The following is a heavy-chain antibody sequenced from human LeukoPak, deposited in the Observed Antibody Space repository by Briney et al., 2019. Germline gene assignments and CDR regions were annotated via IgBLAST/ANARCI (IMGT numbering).Heavy chain of an antibody. CDR1: GFTFSSYW. J-gene: IGHJ3*02. CDR3: ASLDYYDSSGGLDVFDI. CDR2: INTDGSST. V-gene: IGHV3-74*01. D-gene: IGHD3-22*01. Sequence: GGSLRLSCAASGFTFSSYWMHWVRQAPGKGLVWVSRINTDGSSTSYADSVKGRFTISRDNSKNTLYLQMNSLRVEDTAVYYCASLDYYDSSGGLDVFDIWGQGTMVTVSS.